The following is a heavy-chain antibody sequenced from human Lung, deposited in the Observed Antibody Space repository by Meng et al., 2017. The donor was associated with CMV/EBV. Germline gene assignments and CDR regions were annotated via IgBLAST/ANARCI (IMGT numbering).Heavy chain of an antibody. CDR3: AREPSGYNYGPDY. CDR1: GYTFSDFE. CDR2: INGDNGNT. J-gene: IGHJ4*02. V-gene: IGHV1-18*01. D-gene: IGHD5-18*01. Sequence: KASGYTFSDFEITWVRQAPGQGLEWMGWINGDNGNTNYAQRFQGRVTLTTDTATRTAYMELRSLRSDDTAVYFCAREPSGYNYGPDYWGQGTLVTVSS.